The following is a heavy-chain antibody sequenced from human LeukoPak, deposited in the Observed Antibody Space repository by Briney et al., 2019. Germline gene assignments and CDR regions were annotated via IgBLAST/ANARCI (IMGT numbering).Heavy chain of an antibody. J-gene: IGHJ6*02. CDR2: ISSNGGST. CDR3: ASAGMRLGVTIYGMDV. Sequence: GASLRLSCAASGFTFSSYAMHWVRQAPGKGLEYVSAISSNGGSTYYANSVKGRLTISRDNSKNTLYLQMGSLRAEDMAVYYCASAGMRLGVTIYGMDVWGQGTTVTVSS. V-gene: IGHV3-64*01. CDR1: GFTFSSYA. D-gene: IGHD3-3*01.